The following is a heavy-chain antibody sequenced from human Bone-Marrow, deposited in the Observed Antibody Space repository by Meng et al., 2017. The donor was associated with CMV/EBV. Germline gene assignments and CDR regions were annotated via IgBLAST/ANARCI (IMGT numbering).Heavy chain of an antibody. D-gene: IGHD3-22*01. CDR3: ARDRGEIVVVSFFDY. J-gene: IGHJ4*02. Sequence: SGFTFSSYGMHGVRQAPGTGLEWVAVIRYDGSNKYYADSVKGRFTISRDNSKNTLYLQMNSLRAEDTAVYYCARDRGEIVVVSFFDYWGQGTLVTVSS. CDR1: GFTFSSYG. CDR2: IRYDGSNK. V-gene: IGHV3-33*01.